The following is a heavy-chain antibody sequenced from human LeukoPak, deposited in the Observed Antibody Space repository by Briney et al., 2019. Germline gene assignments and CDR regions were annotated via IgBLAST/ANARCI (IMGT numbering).Heavy chain of an antibody. Sequence: GGSLRLSCAASGFTFSSYAMSWVRQAPGKGLEWVSAISGSGGSTYYADSVKGRFTISRDNSKNTLYLQMNSLRAEDTAVYYCAKDGYSGYYDSSGYYYSAYYYYGMDVWGQGTTVTVPS. D-gene: IGHD3-22*01. CDR1: GFTFSSYA. V-gene: IGHV3-23*01. CDR3: AKDGYSGYYDSSGYYYSAYYYYGMDV. J-gene: IGHJ6*02. CDR2: ISGSGGST.